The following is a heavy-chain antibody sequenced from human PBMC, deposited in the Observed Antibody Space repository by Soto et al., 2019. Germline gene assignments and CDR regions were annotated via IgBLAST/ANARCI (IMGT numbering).Heavy chain of an antibody. CDR1: GFTFSSYG. CDR2: ISYDGSTK. CDR3: TIVGTRPFDY. J-gene: IGHJ4*02. V-gene: IGHV3-30*03. Sequence: PGGSLRLSCAASGFTFSSYGMHWVRQDPGKGLAWVVVISYDGSTKYYAASVKGRFTISRDNSKNTLYLQMNSLRADDTAVYYCTIVGTRPFDYWGQGTLVTVSS. D-gene: IGHD2-8*01.